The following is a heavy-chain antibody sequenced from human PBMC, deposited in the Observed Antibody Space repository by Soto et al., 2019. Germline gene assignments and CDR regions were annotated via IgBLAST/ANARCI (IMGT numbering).Heavy chain of an antibody. CDR2: IYYSGST. V-gene: IGHV4-30-4*01. CDR3: ASTMVRGEIWFDP. J-gene: IGHJ5*02. Sequence: PSETLSLTCTVSGCSISSGDYYWSWIRQPPGKGLEWIGYIYYSGSTYYNPSLKSRVTISVDTSKNQFSLKLSSVTAADTAVYYCASTMVRGEIWFDPWGQGTLVTVSS. D-gene: IGHD3-10*01. CDR1: GCSISSGDYY.